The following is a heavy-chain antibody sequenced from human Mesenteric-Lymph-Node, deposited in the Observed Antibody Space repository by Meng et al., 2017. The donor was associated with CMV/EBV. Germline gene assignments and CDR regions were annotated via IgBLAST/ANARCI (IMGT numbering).Heavy chain of an antibody. CDR2: IYSGGKT. CDR1: GVAVSSNY. J-gene: IGHJ6*02. CDR3: ARDLYILCNGGHCYSGGMDV. Sequence: GGSLRLSCAVSGVAVSSNYMSWVRQAPAKGLEWVSFIYSGGKTHYADSVRGRFTVSRDSSQNTLYLQMNSLRAEDTAVYYCARDLYILCNGGHCYSGGMDVWGQGTTVTVSS. D-gene: IGHD2-15*01. V-gene: IGHV3-53*01.